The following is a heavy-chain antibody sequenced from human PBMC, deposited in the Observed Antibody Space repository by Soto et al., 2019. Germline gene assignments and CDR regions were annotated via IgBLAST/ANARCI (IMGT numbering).Heavy chain of an antibody. D-gene: IGHD3-10*01. CDR2: IYYSGST. CDR1: GGSISSGGYY. V-gene: IGHV4-31*03. J-gene: IGHJ5*02. CDR3: ARVVVRGVIITQYNWFDP. Sequence: QVQLQESGPGLVKPSQTLSLTCTVSGGSISSGGYYWSWIRQHPGKGLEWIGYIYYSGSTYYNPSLKSRVTISVDTSKNQFSLKLSSVTAADTAVYYCARVVVRGVIITQYNWFDPWGQGTLVTVSS.